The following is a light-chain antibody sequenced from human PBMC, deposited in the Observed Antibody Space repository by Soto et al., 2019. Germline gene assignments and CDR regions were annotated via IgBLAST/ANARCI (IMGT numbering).Light chain of an antibody. Sequence: QSALTQPPSASGSPGQSVTISCTGTSSDVGGYKYVSWYQQHPGKAPTLLRYEVSKRPSGVPDRFSGSKSGNTASLTVSGLQAAGEADYYCSSYAGSDNWVFGGGTKVTVL. CDR1: SSDVGGYKY. CDR3: SSYAGSDNWV. CDR2: EVS. V-gene: IGLV2-8*01. J-gene: IGLJ3*02.